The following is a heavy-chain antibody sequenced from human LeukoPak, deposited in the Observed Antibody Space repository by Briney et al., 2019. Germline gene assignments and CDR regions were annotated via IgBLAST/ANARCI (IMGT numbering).Heavy chain of an antibody. V-gene: IGHV3-66*02. CDR1: GFSVTNNY. Sequence: GGSLRLSCAVSGFSVTNNYVTWVRRAPGKGLEWVSVIYSGGTTYYADSVKGRFSISRDISKNTVYLQMNSLTSEDTAIYYCARETRWAAPDDHWGQGTLVTVSP. CDR2: IYSGGTT. J-gene: IGHJ5*02. CDR3: ARETRWAAPDDH. D-gene: IGHD1-14*01.